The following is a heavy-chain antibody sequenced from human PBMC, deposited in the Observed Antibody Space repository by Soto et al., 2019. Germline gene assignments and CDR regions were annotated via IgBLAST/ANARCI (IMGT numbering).Heavy chain of an antibody. J-gene: IGHJ4*02. D-gene: IGHD6-19*01. Sequence: SVKVSCKASGGTFSSYAISWVRQAPGQGLEWMGGIIPNFGTANYAQKFQGRVTITADKSTSTAYMELSSLRSADTAVYYWARFIAVAGLYYFDYWGQGTLVTVSS. CDR1: GGTFSSYA. V-gene: IGHV1-69*06. CDR3: ARFIAVAGLYYFDY. CDR2: IIPNFGTA.